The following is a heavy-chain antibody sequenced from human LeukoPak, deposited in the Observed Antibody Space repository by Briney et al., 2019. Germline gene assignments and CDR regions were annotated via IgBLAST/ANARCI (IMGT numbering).Heavy chain of an antibody. CDR2: INSDGINT. CDR1: GFTFSNYW. J-gene: IGHJ4*02. CDR3: AKDDLRYCSSTSCYVFDY. V-gene: IGHV3-74*01. Sequence: GGSLRLSCAASGFTFSNYWMHWVRQAPGKGLVWVSRINSDGINTSYADSVKGRFTISRDNAKNTLNLQMNSLRAEDTAVYYCAKDDLRYCSSTSCYVFDYWGQGTLVTVSS. D-gene: IGHD2-2*01.